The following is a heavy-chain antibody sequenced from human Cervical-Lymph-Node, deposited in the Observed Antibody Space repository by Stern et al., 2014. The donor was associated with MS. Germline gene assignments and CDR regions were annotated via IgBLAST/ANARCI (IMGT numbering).Heavy chain of an antibody. CDR2: IIPIFDTP. D-gene: IGHD4-17*01. J-gene: IGHJ3*01. V-gene: IGHV1-69*06. CDR1: GGTFTSFS. Sequence: QVQLVQSGAEVKKPGSSVNVSCKASGGTFTSFSINWVRQVPGQSLEWMGGIIPIFDTPNLAQKFQGRVTITADSSTSTVYMALNSPRSDDTAVYYCVLPSKVTTAAFDVWGRGTMVTVSS. CDR3: VLPSKVTTAAFDV.